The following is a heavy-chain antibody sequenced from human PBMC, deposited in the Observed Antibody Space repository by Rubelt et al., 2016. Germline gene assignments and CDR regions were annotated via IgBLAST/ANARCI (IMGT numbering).Heavy chain of an antibody. D-gene: IGHD5-12*01. CDR2: VHYSGST. J-gene: IGHJ3*02. CDR1: GGSFTDYY. V-gene: IGHV4-34*11. Sequence: QVQLQQWGAGLLKPSETLSLTCAVYGGSFTDYYWSWIRQPPGKGLEWIGYVHYSGSTDYNPSLKSRVTISVDTSKKQFSLKVRSVTAADTAVYYCARTSGYNYDEAFDIWGQGTMVTVSS. CDR3: ARTSGYNYDEAFDI.